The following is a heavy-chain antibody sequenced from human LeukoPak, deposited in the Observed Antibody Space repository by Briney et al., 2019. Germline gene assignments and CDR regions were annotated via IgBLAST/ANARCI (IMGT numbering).Heavy chain of an antibody. CDR3: AELGITMIGGV. CDR2: IKWDGGRT. CDR1: GFTFDDHG. D-gene: IGHD3-10*02. Sequence: GGSLRLSCAASGFTFDDHGMSWVRQAPGKGLEWVSGIKWDGGRTGYADSVKGRFTISRDNAKNSLYLQMNSLRAEDTAVYYCAELGITMIGGVWGKGTTVTVSS. J-gene: IGHJ6*04. V-gene: IGHV3-20*04.